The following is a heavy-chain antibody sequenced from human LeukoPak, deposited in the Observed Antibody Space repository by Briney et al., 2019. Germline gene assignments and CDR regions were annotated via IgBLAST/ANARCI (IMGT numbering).Heavy chain of an antibody. J-gene: IGHJ4*02. V-gene: IGHV3-33*08. CDR1: GFTFSSHS. Sequence: GGSLRLSCAASGFTFSSHSMNWVRQAPGKGLEWVAVIWYDGSNKYYADSVKGRFTISRDNSKNTLYLQMNSLRAEDTAVYYCARTLVNGYCSGGSCHSYLDYWGQGTLVTVSS. CDR3: ARTLVNGYCSGGSCHSYLDY. D-gene: IGHD2-15*01. CDR2: IWYDGSNK.